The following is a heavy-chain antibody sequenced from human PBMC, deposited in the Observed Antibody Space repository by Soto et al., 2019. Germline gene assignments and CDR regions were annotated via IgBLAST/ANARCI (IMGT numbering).Heavy chain of an antibody. D-gene: IGHD3-22*01. CDR2: IDHSSSSI. Sequence: QLVESGGGLVLPGGSLRLSCEASGFPFRRYSMNWVRQRPGKGLEWISYIDHSSSSIHDADSVKGRFTISRDNAKNSLFLQMNSLKVEDTAVYYCAVGIVVARGYFDLWGRGTLVTVSS. CDR3: AVGIVVARGYFDL. V-gene: IGHV3-48*01. CDR1: GFPFRRYS. J-gene: IGHJ2*01.